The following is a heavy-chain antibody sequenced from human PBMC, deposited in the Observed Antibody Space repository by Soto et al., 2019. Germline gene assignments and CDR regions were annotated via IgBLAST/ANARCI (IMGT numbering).Heavy chain of an antibody. CDR2: IIPIFGTA. CDR3: ARGREDFWRSYCFDH. D-gene: IGHD3-3*01. Sequence: SVKVSCKASGGTFSSYAISWVRQAPGQGLEWMGGIIPIFGTANYAQKSQGRVTITADESTSTAYMELSSLRSEDTAMYYCARGREDFWRSYCFDHWGQGTPVTVSS. J-gene: IGHJ4*02. CDR1: GGTFSSYA. V-gene: IGHV1-69*13.